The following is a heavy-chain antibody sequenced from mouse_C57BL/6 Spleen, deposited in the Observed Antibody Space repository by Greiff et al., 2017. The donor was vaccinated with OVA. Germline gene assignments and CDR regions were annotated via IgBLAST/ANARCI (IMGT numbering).Heavy chain of an antibody. V-gene: IGHV1-59*01. CDR3: AREGNFDY. CDR1: GYTFTSYW. CDR2: IDPSDSYT. Sequence: VQLQQPGAELVRPGTSVKLSCKASGYTFTSYWMHWVKQRPGQGLEWIGMIDPSDSYTNYNQKFKGKATLTVDTSSSTAYMQLSSLTSEDSAVYYCAREGNFDYWGQGTTLTVSS. J-gene: IGHJ2*01.